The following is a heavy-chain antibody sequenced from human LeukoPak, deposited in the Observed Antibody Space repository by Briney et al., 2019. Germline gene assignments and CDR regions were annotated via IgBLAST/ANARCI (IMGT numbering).Heavy chain of an antibody. CDR3: ARSVTYNWFDP. CDR2: INPKSGAT. V-gene: IGHV1-2*02. Sequence: ALVKVSCKTSGYVFINYYIHWVRPVPGQGLQWMGWINPKSGATNYAQSFQGRVALTTDTSISTAFMELSNLRPDDTAIYFCARSVTYNWFDPWGQGTRVTVSS. CDR1: GYVFINYY. J-gene: IGHJ5*02. D-gene: IGHD2-21*02.